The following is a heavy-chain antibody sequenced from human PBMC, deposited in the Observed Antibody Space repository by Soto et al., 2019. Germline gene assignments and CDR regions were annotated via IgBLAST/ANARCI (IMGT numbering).Heavy chain of an antibody. CDR1: GGTFSSYA. D-gene: IGHD1-26*01. V-gene: IGHV1-69*13. CDR3: ARGPVGATTHHDY. CDR2: IIPIFGTA. Sequence: SVKVSCKASGGTFSSYAISWVRQAPGQGLEWMGGIIPIFGTANYAQKFQGRVTITADESTSTAYXXXXXXRSEDTAVYYCARGPVGATTHHDYWGRGTLVTVSS. J-gene: IGHJ4*02.